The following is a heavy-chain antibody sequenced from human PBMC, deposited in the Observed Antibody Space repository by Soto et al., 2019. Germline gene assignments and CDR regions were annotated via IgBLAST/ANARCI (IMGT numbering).Heavy chain of an antibody. CDR2: INSAGNG. Sequence: PGGSLRLSCAASGFTFSNYGMSWVLQAPEKGLEWVSTINSAGNGYYADSVKGRFTISRDNSKDTLYLQMNTLRAEDTAVYYCAKRIGPSNSYFDYWGQGTLVTVSS. V-gene: IGHV3-23*01. D-gene: IGHD7-27*01. CDR3: AKRIGPSNSYFDY. CDR1: GFTFSNYG. J-gene: IGHJ4*02.